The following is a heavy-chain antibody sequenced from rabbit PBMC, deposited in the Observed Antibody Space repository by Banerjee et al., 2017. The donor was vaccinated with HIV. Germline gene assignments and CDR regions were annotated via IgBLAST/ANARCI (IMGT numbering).Heavy chain of an antibody. D-gene: IGHD4-1*01. J-gene: IGHJ4*01. CDR1: GFDFSSYG. Sequence: QEQLVESGGGLVQPGGSLKLSCKASGFDFSSYGVSWVRQAPGKGLEWIGYIDPVFGSTYYASWVNGRFTISSHNAQNTLYLQLNSLTAADTATYFCVRYSSGWGGFNLWGQGTLVTVS. CDR3: VRYSSGWGGFNL. CDR2: IDPVFGST. V-gene: IGHV1S47*01.